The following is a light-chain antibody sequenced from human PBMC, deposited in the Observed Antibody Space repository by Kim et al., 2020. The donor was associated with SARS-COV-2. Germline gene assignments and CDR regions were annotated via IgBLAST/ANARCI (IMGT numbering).Light chain of an antibody. Sequence: SASVRDRVTITGRASQSISNWLAWYQQKPGKAPKLLIYKASSLQSGVPARFSGSGSETEFTLTISSLQPDDFATYYCLQYKSSPYTFGQGTKLEI. CDR1: QSISNW. J-gene: IGKJ2*01. CDR3: LQYKSSPYT. CDR2: KAS. V-gene: IGKV1-5*03.